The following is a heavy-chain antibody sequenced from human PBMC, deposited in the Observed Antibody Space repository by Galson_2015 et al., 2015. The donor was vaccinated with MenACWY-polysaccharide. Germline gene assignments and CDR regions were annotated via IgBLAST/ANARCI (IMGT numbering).Heavy chain of an antibody. V-gene: IGHV3-49*02. D-gene: IGHD3-3*01. Sequence: GRFLISRDDSKTLAYLQMNSLTTEDTAVYYCSRAPFYDFVLDYWGQGTLVTVSS. CDR3: SRAPFYDFVLDY. J-gene: IGHJ4*02.